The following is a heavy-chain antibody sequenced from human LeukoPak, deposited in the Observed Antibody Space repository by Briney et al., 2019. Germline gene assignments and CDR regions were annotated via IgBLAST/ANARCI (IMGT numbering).Heavy chain of an antibody. Sequence: GGSLRLSCAASGFTFSSYAMHWVRQAPGKGLEWVTVISYDGSNKYYADSVKGRFTISRDNSKNTLYLQMNSLRAEDTAVYYCAMGRSSGYFPPFDYWGQGTLVTVSS. CDR1: GFTFSSYA. CDR3: AMGRSSGYFPPFDY. CDR2: ISYDGSNK. D-gene: IGHD3-22*01. J-gene: IGHJ4*02. V-gene: IGHV3-30-3*01.